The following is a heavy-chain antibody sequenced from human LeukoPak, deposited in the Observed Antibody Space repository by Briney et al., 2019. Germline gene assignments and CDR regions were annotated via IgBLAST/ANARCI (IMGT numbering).Heavy chain of an antibody. D-gene: IGHD3-10*01. CDR1: GFTVXINH. Sequence: GGSLRLSCAASGFTVXINHMSWVRQAPGXXXEWVSHIYSSDNAYYADSVKGRFTISRDNSKNALYLQMNSLRAEDTAVYYCARGDTSYYPMDWGQGTLVIVSS. V-gene: IGHV3-66*01. J-gene: IGHJ4*02. CDR3: ARGDTSYYPMD. CDR2: IYSSDNA.